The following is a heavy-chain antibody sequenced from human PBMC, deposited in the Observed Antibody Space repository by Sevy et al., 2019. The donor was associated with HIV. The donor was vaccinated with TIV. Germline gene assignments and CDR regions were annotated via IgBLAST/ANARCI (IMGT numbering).Heavy chain of an antibody. D-gene: IGHD1-26*01. Sequence: GGSLRLSCEVSGFTFSSDWMYWVRQAPGKGLVWVSRINSDGSRTNYADSVKGRFTISRDSAKNTLFLQMDSLRAEDTAMYYCIRGTSGTFGHWGQGTLVTVSS. CDR1: GFTFSSDW. CDR3: IRGTSGTFGH. CDR2: INSDGSRT. V-gene: IGHV3-74*01. J-gene: IGHJ4*02.